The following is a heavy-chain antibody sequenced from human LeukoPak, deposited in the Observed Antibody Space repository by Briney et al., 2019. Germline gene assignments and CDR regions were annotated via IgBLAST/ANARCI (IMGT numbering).Heavy chain of an antibody. CDR2: ISWSSGTI. CDR3: AKDSELTSGADSPFLY. V-gene: IGHV3-9*01. Sequence: PGRSLRLSCAASGFTFDDYAMLWVRQAPGKGLEWVSGISWSSGTIGYADSVKGRFTISRDNAENSLYLQMDSLRPEDTALYYCAKDSELTSGADSPFLYWGQGTLVTVSS. CDR1: GFTFDDYA. D-gene: IGHD4/OR15-4a*01. J-gene: IGHJ4*02.